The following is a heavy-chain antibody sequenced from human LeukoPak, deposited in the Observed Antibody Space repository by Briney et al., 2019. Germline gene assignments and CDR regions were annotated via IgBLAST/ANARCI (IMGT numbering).Heavy chain of an antibody. CDR1: GFTFSSYA. D-gene: IGHD3-10*01. CDR3: AKLWHYGSGSYEYYFEY. Sequence: GGSLRLSCAASGFTFSSYAMSWVRQALGKGLGWFPPTRGGGGSTYYADSVKGHFTISRDNSKNTLYLQMNSLRAEDTAVYYCAKLWHYGSGSYEYYFEYWGQGTLVTVSS. V-gene: IGHV3-23*01. CDR2: TRGGGGST. J-gene: IGHJ4*02.